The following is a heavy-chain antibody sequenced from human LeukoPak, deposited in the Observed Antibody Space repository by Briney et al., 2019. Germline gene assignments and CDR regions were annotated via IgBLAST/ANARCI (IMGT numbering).Heavy chain of an antibody. V-gene: IGHV1-2*02. CDR3: ARDGSGGSTYWYFDL. CDR2: INPNSGGT. CDR1: GYTFTGYY. J-gene: IGHJ2*01. D-gene: IGHD1-26*01. Sequence: GASVKVSCKASGYTFTGYYMHWVRQAPGQGLEWMGWINPNSGGTNYAQKFQGRVTMTRDTSISTAYMELSRLRSDDTAVYYCARDGSGGSTYWYFDLWGRGTLVTVSS.